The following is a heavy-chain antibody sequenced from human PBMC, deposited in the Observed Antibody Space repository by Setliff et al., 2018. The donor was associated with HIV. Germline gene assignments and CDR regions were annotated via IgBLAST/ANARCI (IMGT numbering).Heavy chain of an antibody. CDR1: GGTFNNDA. CDR2: IVPVLGIT. Sequence: SVKVSCKASGGTFNNDAISWVRQAPGQGLEWMGGIVPVLGITNYSPKFQGRVTITADESTSTAYMELRSLRSDDTAVYYCARGYCSSTSCYGIYYFDNWGQGTPVTVSS. D-gene: IGHD2-2*01. V-gene: IGHV1-69*10. CDR3: ARGYCSSTSCYGIYYFDN. J-gene: IGHJ4*02.